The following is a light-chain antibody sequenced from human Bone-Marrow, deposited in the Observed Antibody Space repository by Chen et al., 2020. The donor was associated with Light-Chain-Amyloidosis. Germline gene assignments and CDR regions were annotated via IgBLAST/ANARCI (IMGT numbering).Light chain of an antibody. Sequence: QSALTPPHSASGSPGHSVTIPCTGTSTDVGAYNFVSWYQQYAGKAPKLLIFGNTNRPSGVPDRFSASKSGTSASLAITGLQAEDEADYYCQSYDSSLSGSVVFGGGTKLTVL. V-gene: IGLV2-8*01. J-gene: IGLJ2*01. CDR1: STDVGAYNF. CDR2: GNT. CDR3: QSYDSSLSGSVV.